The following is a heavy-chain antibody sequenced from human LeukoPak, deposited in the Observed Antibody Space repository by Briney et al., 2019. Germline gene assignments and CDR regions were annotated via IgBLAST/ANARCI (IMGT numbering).Heavy chain of an antibody. Sequence: HPGGSLRLSCAASGFTFSSYGMNWVRQAPGKGLEWVSYISSSSSTIYYADSVKGRFAISRDNAKNSLYLQMNSLRAEDTAVYYCARDGPRATVTKPTTGYFDYWGQGTLVTVSS. J-gene: IGHJ4*02. CDR3: ARDGPRATVTKPTTGYFDY. D-gene: IGHD4-17*01. CDR2: ISSSSSTI. CDR1: GFTFSSYG. V-gene: IGHV3-48*01.